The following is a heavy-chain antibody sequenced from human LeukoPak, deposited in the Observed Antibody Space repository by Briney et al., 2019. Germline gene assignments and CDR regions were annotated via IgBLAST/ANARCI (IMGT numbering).Heavy chain of an antibody. CDR3: ARGGITMIVVVIPDDYFDY. CDR1: GYTFTSYG. J-gene: IGHJ4*02. V-gene: IGHV1-18*01. Sequence: ASVKVSCKASGYTFTSYGISWVRQAPGQGLEWMGWISAYNGNTNYAQKLQGRVTMTTDTSTSTAYMELRSLRSDDTAVYYCARGGITMIVVVIPDDYFDYWGQETLVTVSS. CDR2: ISAYNGNT. D-gene: IGHD3-22*01.